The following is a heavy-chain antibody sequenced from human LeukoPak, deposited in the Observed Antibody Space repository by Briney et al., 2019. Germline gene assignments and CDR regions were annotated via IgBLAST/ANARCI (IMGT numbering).Heavy chain of an antibody. V-gene: IGHV1-2*02. Sequence: GASVKVSCKASGYTFTAYYIHWVRQAPGQGLDYMGWINPDSGGATYAQNFQGRVTTTRDTSISTAYMELSRLRSDDTAVYYCARDLSGYSANFDYWGQGTLVTVSS. CDR3: ARDLSGYSANFDY. CDR2: INPDSGGA. CDR1: GYTFTAYY. J-gene: IGHJ4*02. D-gene: IGHD3-22*01.